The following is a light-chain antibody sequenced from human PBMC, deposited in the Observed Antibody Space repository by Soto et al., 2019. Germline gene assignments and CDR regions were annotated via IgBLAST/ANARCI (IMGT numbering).Light chain of an antibody. J-gene: IGKJ1*01. Sequence: AIQMTQSPSSLSASVGDRVTITCRASQGIGNDLGWYQEKPGKAPNLLISAASNLQSGVPSRFSGSGSGTDFTLTISSLQPEDFATYYCLQDYNYPWTFGQGTKVEIK. CDR3: LQDYNYPWT. V-gene: IGKV1-6*01. CDR2: AAS. CDR1: QGIGND.